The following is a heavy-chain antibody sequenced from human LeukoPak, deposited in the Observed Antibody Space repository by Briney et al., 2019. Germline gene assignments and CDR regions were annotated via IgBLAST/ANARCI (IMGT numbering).Heavy chain of an antibody. CDR3: ARGTLLWFGEFPKYYMDV. CDR2: IIPIFGTA. J-gene: IGHJ6*03. CDR1: GGTFSSYA. V-gene: IGHV1-69*05. D-gene: IGHD3-10*01. Sequence: SVKVSCKASGGTFSSYAISWVRLAPGQGLEWMGRIIPIFGTANYAQKFQGRVTITTDESTSTAYMELSSLRSEDTAVYYCARGTLLWFGEFPKYYMDVWGKGTTVTVSS.